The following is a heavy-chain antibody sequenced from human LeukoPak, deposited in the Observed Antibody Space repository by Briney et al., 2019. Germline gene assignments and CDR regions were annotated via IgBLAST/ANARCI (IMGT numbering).Heavy chain of an antibody. V-gene: IGHV4-59*01. CDR2: IYYSGST. D-gene: IGHD6-19*01. Sequence: SETLSLTCTVSGGSISSYYWSWIRQPPGKGLEWIWYIYYSGSTNYNPSLKSRVTISVDTSKNQFSVKLSSVTAADTAVYYCAAVAGTFDYWGQGTLVTVSS. CDR3: AAVAGTFDY. J-gene: IGHJ4*02. CDR1: GGSISSYY.